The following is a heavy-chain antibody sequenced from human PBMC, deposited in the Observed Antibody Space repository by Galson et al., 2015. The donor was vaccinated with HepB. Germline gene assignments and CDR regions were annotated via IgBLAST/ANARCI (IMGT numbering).Heavy chain of an antibody. CDR1: RFSFSSYA. CDR3: ARGGSYPRPYADY. Sequence: SLRLSCAASRFSFSSYAMHWVRQAPGKGLEWVAVISSDGINQYYADSVKGRFTISRDNSKNTLYLQMNSLRAEDTALYYCARGGSYPRPYADYWGQGTLVTVSS. V-gene: IGHV3-30-3*01. CDR2: ISSDGINQ. J-gene: IGHJ4*02. D-gene: IGHD3-16*01.